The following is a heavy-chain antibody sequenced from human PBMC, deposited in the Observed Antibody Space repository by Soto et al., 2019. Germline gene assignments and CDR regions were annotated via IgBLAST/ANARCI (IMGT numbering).Heavy chain of an antibody. Sequence: QLQLQESGPGLVKPSETLSLTCTVSGGSISSSSYYWGWIRQPPGKGLEWIGSIYYSGSTYYNPSLKSRVTISVDTSKNQFSLKRSSVTAADTAVYYCASFYDFWSGYYKPSEGYWGQGTLVTVSS. V-gene: IGHV4-39*01. CDR1: GGSISSSSYY. D-gene: IGHD3-3*01. CDR2: IYYSGST. J-gene: IGHJ4*02. CDR3: ASFYDFWSGYYKPSEGY.